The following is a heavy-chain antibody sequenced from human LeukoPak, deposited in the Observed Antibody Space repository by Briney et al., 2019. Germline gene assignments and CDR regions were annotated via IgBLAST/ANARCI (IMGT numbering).Heavy chain of an antibody. V-gene: IGHV4-59*01. Sequence: PSETLSLTCTVSGGSISSYYWSWIRQTPGKGLEWIGYIYYSGSTNYNPSLKSRVTISVDTSKNQFSLKLSSVTAADTAVYYCARLVGATAIDAFDIWGQGTMVTVSS. J-gene: IGHJ3*02. CDR1: GGSISSYY. D-gene: IGHD1-26*01. CDR3: ARLVGATAIDAFDI. CDR2: IYYSGST.